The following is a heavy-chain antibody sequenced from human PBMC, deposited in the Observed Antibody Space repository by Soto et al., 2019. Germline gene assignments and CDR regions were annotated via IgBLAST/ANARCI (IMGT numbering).Heavy chain of an antibody. Sequence: EVQLVESGGGLVQPGGSLRLSCAASGFTVISNYMSWVRQAPGKGLEWASVIYSGGSTYYADSVKGRFTISRHNSKNTLYLQMNSLRAEDTAVYYCAREARLLRFLEWSRSDAFDIWGQGTMVTVSS. J-gene: IGHJ3*02. CDR1: GFTVISNY. CDR2: IYSGGST. CDR3: AREARLLRFLEWSRSDAFDI. V-gene: IGHV3-53*04. D-gene: IGHD3-3*01.